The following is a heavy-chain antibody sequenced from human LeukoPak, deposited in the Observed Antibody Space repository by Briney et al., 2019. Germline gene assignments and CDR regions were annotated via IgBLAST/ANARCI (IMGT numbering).Heavy chain of an antibody. CDR1: GGTFSSYA. CDR2: INAYNGNT. J-gene: IGHJ4*02. V-gene: IGHV1-18*01. Sequence: ASVKVSCKASGGTFSSYAISWVRQAPGQGLEWMGWINAYNGNTNYAQKLQGRVTMTTDTSTSTAYMELRSLRSDDTAVYYCARVGSGWYPPSDYWGQGPLVTVSS. D-gene: IGHD6-19*01. CDR3: ARVGSGWYPPSDY.